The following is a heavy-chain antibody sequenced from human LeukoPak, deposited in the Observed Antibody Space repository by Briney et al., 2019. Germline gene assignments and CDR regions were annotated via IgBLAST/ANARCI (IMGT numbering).Heavy chain of an antibody. V-gene: IGHV3-53*01. CDR2: IYSGGST. CDR3: AKDLSTTVVTPDWDFDY. Sequence: GGSLRLSCAASGFTVSSNYMSWVRQAPGKGLEWVSVIYSGGSTYYADSVKGRFTISRDNSKNTLYLQMNSLRAEDTAVYYCAKDLSTTVVTPDWDFDYWGQGTLVTVSS. J-gene: IGHJ4*02. D-gene: IGHD4-23*01. CDR1: GFTVSSNY.